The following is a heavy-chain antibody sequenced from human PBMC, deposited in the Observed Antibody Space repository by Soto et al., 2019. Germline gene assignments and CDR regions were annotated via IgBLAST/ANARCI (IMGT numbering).Heavy chain of an antibody. CDR1: GFTFSGHY. D-gene: IGHD7-27*01. J-gene: IGHJ4*01. Sequence: PGVSLRLSCAASGFTFSGHYMSWIRQAPGQGLEWLSYIGSDGSPKFYADSVKGRFTISRDNSQNTMYLQMNSLRAKDTAVYFCARLTGSKLGYFYYRGHGTPFTVSS. V-gene: IGHV3-11*01. CDR3: ARLTGSKLGYFYY. CDR2: IGSDGSPK.